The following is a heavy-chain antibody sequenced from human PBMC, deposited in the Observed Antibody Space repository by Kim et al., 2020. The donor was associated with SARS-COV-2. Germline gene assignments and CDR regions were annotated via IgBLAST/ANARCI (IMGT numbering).Heavy chain of an antibody. Sequence: TNYNTSLKSRVTISVDTSKNQFSLKLRSVTAADTAVYYCARAEPPGAFDPWGQGTLVTVSS. CDR2: T. J-gene: IGHJ5*02. D-gene: IGHD1-1*01. V-gene: IGHV4-59*01. CDR3: ARAEPPGAFDP.